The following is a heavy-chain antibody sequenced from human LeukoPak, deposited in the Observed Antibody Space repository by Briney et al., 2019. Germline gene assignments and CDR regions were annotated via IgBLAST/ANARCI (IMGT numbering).Heavy chain of an antibody. D-gene: IGHD2-15*01. CDR2: ISYDGSNK. CDR1: GFTFSSYA. Sequence: PGGSLKLSCAASGFTFSSYAMHWVRQAPGKGLEWVAVISYDGSNKYYADSVKGRFTISRDNSKNTLYLQMNSLRAEDTALYYCAKDIRAVLAAGVYWGQGTLVTVSS. J-gene: IGHJ4*02. V-gene: IGHV3-30*04. CDR3: AKDIRAVLAAGVY.